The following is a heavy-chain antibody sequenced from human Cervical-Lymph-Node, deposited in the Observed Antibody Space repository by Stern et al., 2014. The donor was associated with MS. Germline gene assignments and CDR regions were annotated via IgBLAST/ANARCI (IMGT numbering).Heavy chain of an antibody. Sequence: QLQLQESGPGLVKPSETLSLTCTVSGASISNYHWSWIRQPPGKGLEWIGYIYFSGSTNYNPSLESRVTISVDTSKNQISLRLSSVTAADTAVYYCATGEREDYYYFYGVDVWGPGTTVTVSS. CDR1: GASISNYH. J-gene: IGHJ6*02. CDR3: ATGEREDYYYFYGVDV. V-gene: IGHV4-59*01. D-gene: IGHD7-27*01. CDR2: IYFSGST.